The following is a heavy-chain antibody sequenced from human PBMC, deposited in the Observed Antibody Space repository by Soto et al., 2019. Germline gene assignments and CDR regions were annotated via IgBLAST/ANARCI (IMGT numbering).Heavy chain of an antibody. Sequence: ESLLLSCAASGLTFNKYWMTWVRQAPGKGLEWVATIKHDGSEKSNLDSVEGRFTISRDNARNSLSLQMNSLRVEDTAVYFCASVPGSPGYHGLDVWGQGTTVTVS. CDR3: ASVPGSPGYHGLDV. D-gene: IGHD6-19*01. V-gene: IGHV3-7*03. CDR2: IKHDGSEK. CDR1: GLTFNKYW. J-gene: IGHJ6*02.